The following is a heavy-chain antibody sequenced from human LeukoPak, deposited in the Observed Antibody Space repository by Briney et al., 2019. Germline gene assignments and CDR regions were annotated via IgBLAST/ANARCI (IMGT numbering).Heavy chain of an antibody. Sequence: GGSLRLSCAASGFTFSNYWMSWVRQAPGKGLEWVANIRQDGSEKYYVDSVKGRFTISRDNAKNSLYLRMNSLRAEDTAVYYCARAVWIWDYWGQGTLVTVSS. J-gene: IGHJ4*02. CDR3: ARAVWIWDY. D-gene: IGHD5-12*01. V-gene: IGHV3-7*03. CDR2: IRQDGSEK. CDR1: GFTFSNYW.